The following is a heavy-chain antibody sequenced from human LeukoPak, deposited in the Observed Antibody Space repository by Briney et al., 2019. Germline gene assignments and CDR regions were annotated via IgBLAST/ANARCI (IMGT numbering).Heavy chain of an antibody. J-gene: IGHJ4*02. V-gene: IGHV4-34*01. CDR3: ARLAPNYYDSSGYYLLFDY. D-gene: IGHD3-22*01. Sequence: SETLSLTCAVYGGSFSGYYWSWIRQPPGKGLEWIGEINHSGSTNYNPSLKSRVTISVDTSKNQFSLKLSSVTAADTAVYYCARLAPNYYDSSGYYLLFDYWGQGTLVTVSS. CDR2: INHSGST. CDR1: GGSFSGYY.